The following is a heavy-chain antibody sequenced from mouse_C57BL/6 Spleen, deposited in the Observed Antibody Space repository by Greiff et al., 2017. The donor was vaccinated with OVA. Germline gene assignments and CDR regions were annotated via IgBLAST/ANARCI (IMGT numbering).Heavy chain of an antibody. Sequence: VQLVESGAELARPGASVKLSCKASGYTFTSYGISWVKQRTGQGLEWIGEIYPRSGNTYYNEKFKGKATLTADKSSSTAYMELRSLTSEDSAVYFCARGAITTVVATGDYWGQGTTLTVSS. J-gene: IGHJ2*01. CDR1: GYTFTSYG. CDR2: IYPRSGNT. V-gene: IGHV1-81*01. CDR3: ARGAITTVVATGDY. D-gene: IGHD1-1*01.